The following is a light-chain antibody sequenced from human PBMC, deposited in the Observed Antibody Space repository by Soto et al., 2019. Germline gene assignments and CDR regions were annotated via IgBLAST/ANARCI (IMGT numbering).Light chain of an antibody. J-gene: IGLJ2*01. CDR2: YDD. Sequence: QSVLTQPPSVSEAPRQRVTISCSGSRSNIGNNAVNWYQHLPGKAPKLLIYYDDLLPPGISDRFSGSKSGTSASLAISGLQSEDEADYYCAAWDDSLNGVVFGGGTKVTVL. V-gene: IGLV1-36*01. CDR3: AAWDDSLNGVV. CDR1: RSNIGNNA.